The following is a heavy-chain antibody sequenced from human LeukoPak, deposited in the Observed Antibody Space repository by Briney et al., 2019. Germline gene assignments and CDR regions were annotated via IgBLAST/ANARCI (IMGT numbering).Heavy chain of an antibody. CDR3: ASLKGLSDYFDY. CDR2: LYNAGST. D-gene: IGHD3-16*02. Sequence: GGSLRLSCVASGFTVSNKYMSWVRQAPGKGLEWVSVLYNAGSTYYADSVKGRFTISRDNSKNTLYLQMYSLRAEDTAVYYCASLKGLSDYFDYWGQGILVTVYS. CDR1: GFTVSNKY. V-gene: IGHV3-53*01. J-gene: IGHJ4*02.